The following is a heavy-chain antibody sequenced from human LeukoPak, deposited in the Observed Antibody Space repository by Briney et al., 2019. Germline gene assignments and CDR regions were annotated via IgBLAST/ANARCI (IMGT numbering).Heavy chain of an antibody. V-gene: IGHV4-59*01. J-gene: IGHJ6*03. CDR1: GGSISSYY. CDR3: ARGGDIVVVAAAIDYYYYYYMDV. Sequence: PSETLSLTCTVSGGSISSYYWSWIRQPPGKGLEWIGYISYSGRTNYNPSLKSRVTISVDTSKNQFSLKLRSVTAADTAVYYCARGGDIVVVAAAIDYYYYYYMDVWGKGTTVTVSS. CDR2: ISYSGRT. D-gene: IGHD2-2*01.